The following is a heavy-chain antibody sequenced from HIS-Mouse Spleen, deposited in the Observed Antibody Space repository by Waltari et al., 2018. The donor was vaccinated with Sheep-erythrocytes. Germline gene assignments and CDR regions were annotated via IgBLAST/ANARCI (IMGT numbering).Heavy chain of an antibody. V-gene: IGHV3-21*01. Sequence: EVQLVESGGGLVKPGGSLRLSCAAPGFTFGRFSLTWASQAPGKGLEWVSSISSSSSYIYYADSVKGRFTISRDNAKNSLYLQMNSLRAEDTAVYYCARDSTSDAFDIWGQGTMVTVSS. CDR1: GFTFGRFS. CDR2: ISSSSSYI. CDR3: ARDSTSDAFDI. J-gene: IGHJ3*02. D-gene: IGHD6-6*01.